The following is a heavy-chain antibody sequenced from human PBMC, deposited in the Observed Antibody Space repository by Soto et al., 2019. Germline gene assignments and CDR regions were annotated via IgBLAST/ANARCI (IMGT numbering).Heavy chain of an antibody. CDR2: ISGSGGST. CDR1: GFTFSSYA. CDR3: AKDRSVAAAGPGNGMDV. J-gene: IGHJ6*02. Sequence: SGGSLRLSCAASGFTFSSYAMSWVRQAPGKGLEWVSAISGSGGSTYYADSVKGRFTISRDNSKNTLYLQMNSLRAEDTAVYYCAKDRSVAAAGPGNGMDVWGQGTTVTVSS. D-gene: IGHD6-13*01. V-gene: IGHV3-23*01.